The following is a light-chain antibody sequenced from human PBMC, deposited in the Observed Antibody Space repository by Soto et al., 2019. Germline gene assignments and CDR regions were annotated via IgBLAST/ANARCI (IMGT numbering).Light chain of an antibody. Sequence: QSVLTQPPSASGPPGQRVTISCSGSSSNIGSNSVNWYQQLPRTAPKVLIYTNNQRPSGVPDRFSGSKSGTSASLAISGLQSEDEADYYCAAWDDSLNVYVFGTGTKLTVL. J-gene: IGLJ1*01. CDR1: SSNIGSNS. V-gene: IGLV1-44*01. CDR2: TNN. CDR3: AAWDDSLNVYV.